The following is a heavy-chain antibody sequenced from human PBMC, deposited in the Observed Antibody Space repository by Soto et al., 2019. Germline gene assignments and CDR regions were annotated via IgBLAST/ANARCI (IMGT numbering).Heavy chain of an antibody. V-gene: IGHV3-23*01. CDR3: AKVDSCGRIDDY. J-gene: IGHJ4*02. CDR2: ISSSGGNT. Sequence: EVQLLESGGGLVQPGGSLRLSCAASGFTFSSYVMSWVRQAPGKGLEWVSSISSSGGNTYYGDSVKGRFTTSRDNSKNTLYLQMNSLRAEDKGVYYCAKVDSCGRIDDYWGQGTLVTVSS. D-gene: IGHD3-22*01. CDR1: GFTFSSYV.